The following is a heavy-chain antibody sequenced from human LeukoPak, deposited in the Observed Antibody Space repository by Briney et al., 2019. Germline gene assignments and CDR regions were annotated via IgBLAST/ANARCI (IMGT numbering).Heavy chain of an antibody. CDR2: IYYSGST. CDR1: GGSLSSYY. CDR3: AGTQEGDFWSGYLDY. Sequence: SETLSLTCTVSGGSLSSYYWSWIRQPPGKGLEWIGYIYYSGSTNYNPSLKSRVTISVDKSKNQFSLKLSSVTAADTAVYYCAGTQEGDFWSGYLDYWGQGTLVTVSS. D-gene: IGHD3-3*01. V-gene: IGHV4-59*01. J-gene: IGHJ4*02.